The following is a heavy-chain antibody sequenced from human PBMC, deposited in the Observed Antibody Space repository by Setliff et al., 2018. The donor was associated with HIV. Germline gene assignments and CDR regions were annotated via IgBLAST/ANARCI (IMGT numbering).Heavy chain of an antibody. CDR3: ARGYNWNYVLAY. J-gene: IGHJ4*02. V-gene: IGHV1-69*10. CDR2: IIPILEKT. Sequence: GPSVKVSCKASGGTFSSFAISWVRQAPGQGLEWLGGIIPILEKTNYAQKFQGRVTITADTSTSTAYMELSSLTSEDTAVYYCARGYNWNYVLAYWGQGTLVTVSS. CDR1: GGTFSSFA. D-gene: IGHD1-7*01.